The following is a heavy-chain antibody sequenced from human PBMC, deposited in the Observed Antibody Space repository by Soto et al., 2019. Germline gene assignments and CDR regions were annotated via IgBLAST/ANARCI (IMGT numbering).Heavy chain of an antibody. CDR1: GFTFRSFT. V-gene: IGHV3-21*01. CDR3: TRDASRDSSARGWFDP. Sequence: GGSLRLSCAASGFTFRSFTMNWVRQAPGKGLEWVSTISSNSAYIYYTDALRGRFTISRDNAKNSLHLQMNSLRAEDTAVYYCTRDASRDSSARGWFDPWGAGTLVTVSS. CDR2: ISSNSAYI. D-gene: IGHD6-13*01. J-gene: IGHJ5*02.